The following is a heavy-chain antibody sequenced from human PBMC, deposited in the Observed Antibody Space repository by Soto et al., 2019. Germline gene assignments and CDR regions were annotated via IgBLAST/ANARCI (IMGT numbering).Heavy chain of an antibody. D-gene: IGHD2-2*01. CDR1: GGTFSSYA. CDR3: ARVLGPGGYCSSTSCYEKYNWFDP. J-gene: IGHJ5*02. V-gene: IGHV1-69*13. CDR2: IIPIFGTA. Sequence: SVKVSCKASGGTFSSYAISWVRQAPGQGLEWMGGIIPIFGTANYAQKFQGRVTITADESTSTAYMELSSLRSEDTAVYYCARVLGPGGYCSSTSCYEKYNWFDPWGQGTLVTVSS.